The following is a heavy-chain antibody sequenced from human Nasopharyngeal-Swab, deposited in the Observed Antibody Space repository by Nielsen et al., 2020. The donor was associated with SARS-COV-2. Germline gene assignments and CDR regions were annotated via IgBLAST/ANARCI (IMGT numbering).Heavy chain of an antibody. CDR2: IYYSGST. D-gene: IGHD2-2*01. Sequence: WIRQPPGKGLEWIGSIYYSGSTYYNPSLKSRVTISVDTPKNQFSLKLSSVTAADTAVYYCARPNTPEDIVVVPAAIAFDIWGQGTMVTVSS. V-gene: IGHV4-39*01. J-gene: IGHJ3*02. CDR3: ARPNTPEDIVVVPAAIAFDI.